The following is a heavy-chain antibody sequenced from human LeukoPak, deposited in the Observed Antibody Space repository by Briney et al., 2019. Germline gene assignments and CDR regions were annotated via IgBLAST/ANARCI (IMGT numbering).Heavy chain of an antibody. J-gene: IGHJ4*02. V-gene: IGHV3-43D*03. CDR2: ISWDGGNI. Sequence: GGSLRLSCAASGFIFDDYVMHWVRQVPGKGLEWDSRISWDGGNIYYADSVKGRFTISRDNSKNSLYLQMNSLKTEDTALYYCAKDTADYCALGTCSGGFDSWGQGTLVTVSS. CDR3: AKDTADYCALGTCSGGFDS. CDR1: GFIFDDYV. D-gene: IGHD3-10*02.